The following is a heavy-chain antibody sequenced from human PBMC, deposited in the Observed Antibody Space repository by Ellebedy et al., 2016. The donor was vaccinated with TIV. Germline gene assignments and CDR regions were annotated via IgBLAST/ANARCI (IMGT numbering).Heavy chain of an antibody. CDR2: IKQDGSER. J-gene: IGHJ4*02. Sequence: GESLKISXAASGFSFSDYWMTWVRQTPGRGLEWVANIKQDGSERNYVDSVKGRFTISRDNVENSLYLQMNNLRVEDTAVYYCARSSGWGCDDWGQGTLVTVSS. CDR1: GFSFSDYW. V-gene: IGHV3-7*03. CDR3: ARSSGWGCDD. D-gene: IGHD2-15*01.